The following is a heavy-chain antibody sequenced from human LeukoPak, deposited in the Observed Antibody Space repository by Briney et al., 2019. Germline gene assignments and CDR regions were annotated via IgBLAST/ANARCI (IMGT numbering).Heavy chain of an antibody. Sequence: PSQTLSLTCTVSGGSISSGSYYWSWIRQPAGKGLEWIGRIYTSGSTNYNPSLKSRVTISLDTSKNQFSLKLSSLTAADTAVYYCARDWDDSLRGYYYMDVWGKGTTVTVSS. D-gene: IGHD3-3*01. V-gene: IGHV4-61*02. CDR3: ARDWDDSLRGYYYMDV. CDR2: IYTSGST. CDR1: GGSISSGSYY. J-gene: IGHJ6*03.